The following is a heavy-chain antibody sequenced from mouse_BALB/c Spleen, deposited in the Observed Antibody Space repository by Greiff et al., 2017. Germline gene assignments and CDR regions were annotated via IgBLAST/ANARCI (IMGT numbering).Heavy chain of an antibody. CDR3: ARDGNYGGDAMDY. Sequence: VQLKQSGAELVKPGASVKLSCTASGFNIKDTYMHWVKQRPEQGLEWIGRIDPANGNTKYDPKFQGKATITADTSSNTAYLQLSSLTSEDTAVYYCARDGNYGGDAMDYWGQGTSVTVSS. J-gene: IGHJ4*01. D-gene: IGHD2-1*01. CDR2: IDPANGNT. CDR1: GFNIKDTY. V-gene: IGHV14-3*02.